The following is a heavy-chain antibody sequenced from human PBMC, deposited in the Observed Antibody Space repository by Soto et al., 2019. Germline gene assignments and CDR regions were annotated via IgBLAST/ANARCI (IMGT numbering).Heavy chain of an antibody. D-gene: IGHD3-16*02. CDR1: GFPLSSYV. Sequence: QGQLAGSGGGVVQPGMSLRLSCVASGFPLSSYVMNWVRQAPGKGLEWVAVISYDGSQAEYADSAKGRFVISRDNSKDTVHLQINSLRDEDTGLYYGARRIGYHYYYGMDLWGPGTRVTVSS. CDR3: ARRIGYHYYYGMDL. CDR2: ISYDGSQA. J-gene: IGHJ6*02. V-gene: IGHV3-30*09.